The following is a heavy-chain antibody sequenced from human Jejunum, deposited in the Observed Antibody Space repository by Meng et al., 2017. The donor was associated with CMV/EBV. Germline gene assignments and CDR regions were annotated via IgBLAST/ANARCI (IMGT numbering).Heavy chain of an antibody. CDR3: AKDQKRGQLLRNFFDS. Sequence: TFSAYSMSWVRQAAGKGLEWVSFIYDGDRSTYYADSVKGRFTISRDNSNNILYLQMNSLRVEDTAIYYCAKDQKRGQLLRNFFDSWGQGTLVTVSS. D-gene: IGHD1-26*01. CDR1: TFSAYS. CDR2: IYDGDRST. J-gene: IGHJ4*02. V-gene: IGHV3-23*03.